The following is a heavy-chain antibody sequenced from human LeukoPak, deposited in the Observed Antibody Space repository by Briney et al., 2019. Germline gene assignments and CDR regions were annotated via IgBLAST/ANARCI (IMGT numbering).Heavy chain of an antibody. CDR1: GGSISSYY. Sequence: PSETLSLTCTVSGGSISSYYWSWIRQPPGKGLEWIGYIYYSGSTNYNPSLKSRVTISVDTSKNQFSLKLSSVTAADTAVYYCARVKVDTAMVIGYYMDVWGKGTTVTVSS. CDR2: IYYSGST. CDR3: ARVKVDTAMVIGYYMDV. V-gene: IGHV4-59*01. D-gene: IGHD5-18*01. J-gene: IGHJ6*03.